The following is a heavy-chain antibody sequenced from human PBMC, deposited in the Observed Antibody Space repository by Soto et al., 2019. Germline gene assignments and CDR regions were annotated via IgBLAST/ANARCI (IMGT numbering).Heavy chain of an antibody. CDR2: IYTSGST. J-gene: IGHJ6*02. V-gene: IGHV4-4*07. D-gene: IGHD6-13*01. CDR1: GGSISSYS. Sequence: SETLSLTCTVSGGSISSYSWSWIRQPAGKGLEWIGRIYTSGSTNYNPSLKSRVTTSVDTTKNQFSLKLSPVTAADTAAYYFGRENSSWAGEKYYYYGMDVWGQGTTVTVSS. CDR3: GRENSSWAGEKYYYYGMDV.